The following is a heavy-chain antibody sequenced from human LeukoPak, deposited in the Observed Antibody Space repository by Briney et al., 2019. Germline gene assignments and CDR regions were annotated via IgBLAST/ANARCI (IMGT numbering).Heavy chain of an antibody. CDR1: GGSISSGSYY. CDR3: AREVDAAAAYNWFDP. J-gene: IGHJ5*02. V-gene: IGHV4-61*09. CDR2: MYTTGST. Sequence: SQTLSLTCTVSGGSISSGSYYWSWIRQPAGKGLEWIGHMYTTGSTKYSPSLKSRVTISVDTSKNQFSLKLSSVTAADTAVYYCAREVDAAAAYNWFDPWGQGTLVTVSS. D-gene: IGHD2-2*01.